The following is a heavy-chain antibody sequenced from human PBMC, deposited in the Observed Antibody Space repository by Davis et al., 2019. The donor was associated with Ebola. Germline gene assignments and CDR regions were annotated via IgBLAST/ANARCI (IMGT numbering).Heavy chain of an antibody. J-gene: IGHJ4*02. CDR1: GFTFSSYA. V-gene: IGHV3-23*01. Sequence: PGGSLRLSCVASGFTFSSYAMSWVRQAPGKGLEWVSAISGSGGSTYYADSVKGRFTISRDNSLSTLHLQMNDLRAEDTAIYYCVRDFARFSSTWTNFDHWGQGTQVTVSS. D-gene: IGHD2-2*01. CDR2: ISGSGGST. CDR3: VRDFARFSSTWTNFDH.